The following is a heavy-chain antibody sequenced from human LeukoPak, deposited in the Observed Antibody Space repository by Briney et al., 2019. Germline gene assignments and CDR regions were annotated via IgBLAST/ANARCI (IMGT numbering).Heavy chain of an antibody. Sequence: GGSLRLSCAASGFTFGTYGMHWVRQAPGKGLEWVAVISYDESQKYYADSVKGRFTVSRDNPKNTLYLQMNSLRVDDTAVYYCAKDPHWGYRSSTSCDYYYGMDVWAKGPRSPSP. V-gene: IGHV3-30*18. CDR1: GFTFGTYG. CDR2: ISYDESQK. J-gene: IGHJ6*02. D-gene: IGHD2-2*01. CDR3: AKDPHWGYRSSTSCDYYYGMDV.